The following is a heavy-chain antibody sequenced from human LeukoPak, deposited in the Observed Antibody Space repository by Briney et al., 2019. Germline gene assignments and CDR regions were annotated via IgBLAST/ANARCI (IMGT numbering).Heavy chain of an antibody. J-gene: IGHJ4*02. CDR1: GYTFTSYD. V-gene: IGHV1-8*03. CDR3: ARGVGSSGYLGTYYFDY. CDR2: MNPNSGNT. D-gene: IGHD3-22*01. Sequence: ASVKVSCKASGYTFTSYDINWVRQATGQGLGWMGWMNPNSGNTGYAQKFQGRVTITRNTSISTAYMELSSLRSEDTAVYYCARGVGSSGYLGTYYFDYWGQGTLVTVSS.